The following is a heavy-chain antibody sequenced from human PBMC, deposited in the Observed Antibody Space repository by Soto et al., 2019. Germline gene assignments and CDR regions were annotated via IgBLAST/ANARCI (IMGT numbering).Heavy chain of an antibody. CDR2: INLNSGDT. D-gene: IGHD6-6*01. V-gene: IGHV1-2*02. Sequence: QVHLVQSGAEVKKPGASVMVSCKASGYTFTDYYMEWVRQAPGQGLEWMGWINLNSGDTNFAQQFQGRVTMTRDTSLTTAYMDRTRLRSDDTAVYYCARARPPFNWFDRWGQGTLVTVSS. CDR3: ARARPPFNWFDR. CDR1: GYTFTDYY. J-gene: IGHJ5*02.